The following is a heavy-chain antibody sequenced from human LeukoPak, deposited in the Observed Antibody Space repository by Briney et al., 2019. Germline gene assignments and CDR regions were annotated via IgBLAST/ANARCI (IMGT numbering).Heavy chain of an antibody. V-gene: IGHV3-21*04. J-gene: IGHJ4*02. CDR1: GFTFNNYS. D-gene: IGHD3-16*02. Sequence: GGSLRLSCAASGFTFNNYSMNWVRQAPGKGLEWVSSISNSSSYIYYADSVKGRFTISRDNSKNTLYLHMNSLRAEDTAVYYCAKNPFIYYFDYWGKGTLVTVSS. CDR2: ISNSSSYI. CDR3: AKNPFIYYFDY.